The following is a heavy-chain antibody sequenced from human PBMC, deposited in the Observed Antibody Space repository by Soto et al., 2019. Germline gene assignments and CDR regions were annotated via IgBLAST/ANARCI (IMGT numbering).Heavy chain of an antibody. CDR1: GECVNGGAYY. V-gene: IGHV4-30-2*01. CDR3: ARDRTALFDL. Sequence: ALPLKCAVPGECVNGGAYYWSWIRQPPGKALEWIGYIYDSGGTNYNPSLKSRVAISIDMSKNQFSLMLTSVTAADTAMNYCARDRTALFDLGGHGLPVNVS. J-gene: IGHJ5*02. D-gene: IGHD5-18*01. CDR2: IYDSGGT.